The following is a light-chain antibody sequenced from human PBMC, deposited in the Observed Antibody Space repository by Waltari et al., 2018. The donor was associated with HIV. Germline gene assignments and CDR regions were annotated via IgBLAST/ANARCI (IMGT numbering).Light chain of an antibody. V-gene: IGLV2-23*02. J-gene: IGLJ2*01. CDR1: SSAGGGYDL. CDR3: CSYASTNIAV. CDR2: EVS. Sequence: QSALTQPASVSGSPGQSITLSCTGTSSAGGGYDLVSWYQHHPGKAPKLIIYEVSKRPSGVSNRFSGSKSGNTASLTISGLQAEDEADYHCCSYASTNIAVFGGGTKVSVL.